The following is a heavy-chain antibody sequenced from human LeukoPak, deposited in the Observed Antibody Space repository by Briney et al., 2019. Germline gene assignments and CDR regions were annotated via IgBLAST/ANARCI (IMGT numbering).Heavy chain of an antibody. CDR1: GYTFTAYY. CDR2: INPNSGGT. D-gene: IGHD1-7*01. J-gene: IGHJ1*01. Sequence: ASVKVSCKASGYTFTAYYMHWVRQAPGQGLEWMGWINPNSGGTNYAQKFQDRVTMTRDTSISTAYMELHRLRSDDTAVYYCARGTTTSREGMALGYFQHWGQGTLVTVSS. CDR3: ARGTTTSREGMALGYFQH. V-gene: IGHV1-2*02.